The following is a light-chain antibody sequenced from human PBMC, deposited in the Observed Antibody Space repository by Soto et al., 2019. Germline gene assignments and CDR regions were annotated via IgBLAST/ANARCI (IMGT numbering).Light chain of an antibody. Sequence: EIVLTQSPATLSLSPGERATLSCRASQSLNTYLAWYQQKPGQAPRLLIYDASNRAAGIPARFSGSGSGTDFTLTISSLEPEDFAIYYCQHRSNWPPLTFGGGTKVEI. CDR1: QSLNTY. CDR3: QHRSNWPPLT. CDR2: DAS. V-gene: IGKV3-11*01. J-gene: IGKJ4*01.